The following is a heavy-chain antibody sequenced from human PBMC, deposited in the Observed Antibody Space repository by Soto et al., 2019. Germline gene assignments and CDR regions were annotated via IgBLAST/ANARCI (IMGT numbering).Heavy chain of an antibody. D-gene: IGHD6-13*01. CDR3: EKDKSLGVTAGTCPSFAYFQH. J-gene: IGHJ1*01. CDR1: GFTFDDYA. Sequence: DVQLVESGGGLVQPGRSLRLSCAASGFTFDDYAMHWVRQAPGKGLEWVSGISWNSGSIGYADSVKGRFTISRDNAKNSLYLQMNKLRAEDTALYYCEKDKSLGVTAGTCPSFAYFQHLGQGTLVTIFS. CDR2: ISWNSGSI. V-gene: IGHV3-9*01.